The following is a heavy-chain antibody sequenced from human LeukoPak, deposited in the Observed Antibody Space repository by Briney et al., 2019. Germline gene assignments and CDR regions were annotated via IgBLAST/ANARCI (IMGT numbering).Heavy chain of an antibody. CDR1: GDSISMHY. D-gene: IGHD6-13*01. Sequence: TSETLSLTCSVSGDSISMHYWSWIRQPPGKGLEWVGYIDHTGSTNYNPSLKSRVTISVDTSKNQFSLKLSSVTAADTAVYYCARAKGSSWYEYYYYYMDVWGKGTTVTVSS. J-gene: IGHJ6*03. CDR2: IDHTGST. CDR3: ARAKGSSWYEYYYYYMDV. V-gene: IGHV4-59*11.